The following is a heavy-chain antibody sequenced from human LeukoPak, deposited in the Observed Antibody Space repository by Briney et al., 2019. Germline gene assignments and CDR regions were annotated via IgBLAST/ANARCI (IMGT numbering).Heavy chain of an antibody. V-gene: IGHV1-18*04. CDR2: ISPYNGNT. CDR1: GYTFPSYG. Sequence: ASVKVSCKGSGYTFPSYGISWVRQAPGQGLEWMGSISPYNGNTNYAEKLQDRVIMTTDTSTRTAYMELRSLTSDDTAVFYCARAQYDSVWGSYRPYFDFWGRGTLVTVSS. D-gene: IGHD3-16*02. CDR3: ARAQYDSVWGSYRPYFDF. J-gene: IGHJ4*01.